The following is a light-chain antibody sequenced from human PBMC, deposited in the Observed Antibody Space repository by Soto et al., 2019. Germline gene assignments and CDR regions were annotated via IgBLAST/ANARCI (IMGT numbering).Light chain of an antibody. Sequence: QSALTQPASVSGSPGQSITISCPGTSSDVGSYNLVSWYQQHPGKAPKLMIYEVSKRPSGVSNRFSGSKSGSTASLTISGLQAEDEADYYCCSYAGSSTWVFGGGTKLTVL. CDR1: SSDVGSYNL. J-gene: IGLJ2*01. CDR2: EVS. CDR3: CSYAGSSTWV. V-gene: IGLV2-23*02.